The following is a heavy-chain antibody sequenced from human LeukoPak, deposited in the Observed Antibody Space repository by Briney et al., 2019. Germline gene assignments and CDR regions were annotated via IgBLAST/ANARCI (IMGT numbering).Heavy chain of an antibody. V-gene: IGHV4-39*01. CDR1: GGSISSSSYY. D-gene: IGHD5-24*01. CDR2: IYYSGST. J-gene: IGHJ4*02. CDR3: ARQRDGYTDVTGFDY. Sequence: SETLSLTCTVSGGSISSSSYYWGWIRQPPGKGLEWIGSIYYSGSTYYNPSLKSRVTISVDTSKNQFSLKLSSVTAADTAVYYCARQRDGYTDVTGFDYWGQGTLVTVSS.